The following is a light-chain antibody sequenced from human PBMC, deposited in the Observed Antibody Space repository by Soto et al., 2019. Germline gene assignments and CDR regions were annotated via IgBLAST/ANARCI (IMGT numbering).Light chain of an antibody. CDR3: QQRSNWPPIT. J-gene: IGKJ5*01. CDR2: DAS. V-gene: IGKV3-11*01. Sequence: EIVFAQSPATLSFGPGEGATLSCQASQSVSSYLAWYQQKPGQAPRLLIYDASNRATGIPARFSGSGSGTDFTITISSLEPEDFAVYYCQQRSNWPPITFGQGTRLEIK. CDR1: QSVSSY.